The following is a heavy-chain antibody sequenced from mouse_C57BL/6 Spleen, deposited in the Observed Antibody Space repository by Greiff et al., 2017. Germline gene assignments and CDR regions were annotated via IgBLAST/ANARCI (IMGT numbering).Heavy chain of an antibody. V-gene: IGHV5-17*01. CDR2: ISSGSSTI. Sequence: DVKVEESGGGLVKPGGSLKLSCAASGFTFSDYGMHWVRQAPEKGLEWVAYISSGSSTIYYADTVKGRFTISRDNAKNTLFLQMTSLRSEDTAMYYCATAGAWFAYWGQGTLVTVSA. J-gene: IGHJ3*01. CDR1: GFTFSDYG. CDR3: ATAGAWFAY.